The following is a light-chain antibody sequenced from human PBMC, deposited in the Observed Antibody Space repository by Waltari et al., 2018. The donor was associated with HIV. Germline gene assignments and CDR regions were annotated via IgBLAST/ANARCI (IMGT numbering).Light chain of an antibody. CDR1: SSAVGGCIY. Sequence: QSALTQPPSAAGSRGQSVTISCTGPSSAVGGCIYGLWYQQHPAKAPKLMIYEVTKRPSWVPDRFPGSKAGNTASLTVSGLQAEDEADYYCSSYAGSNNFVFGTGTKVTVL. CDR2: EVT. CDR3: SSYAGSNNFV. J-gene: IGLJ1*01. V-gene: IGLV2-8*01.